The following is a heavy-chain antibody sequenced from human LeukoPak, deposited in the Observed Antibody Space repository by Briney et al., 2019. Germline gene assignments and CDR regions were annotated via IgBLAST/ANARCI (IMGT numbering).Heavy chain of an antibody. Sequence: SETLSLTCTVSGGSISSYYWSWVRQPPGKGLEWIGYIYYSGSTNYNASLKSGGTISVDTCKNKSSLKLSSVTAADTAVYYCARLNSSGWKSSVFDYWGQGTLVTVSS. CDR2: IYYSGST. V-gene: IGHV4-59*01. CDR3: ARLNSSGWKSSVFDY. CDR1: GGSISSYY. D-gene: IGHD6-19*01. J-gene: IGHJ4*02.